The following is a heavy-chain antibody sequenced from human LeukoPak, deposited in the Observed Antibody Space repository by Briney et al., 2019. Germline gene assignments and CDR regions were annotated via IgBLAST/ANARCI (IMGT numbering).Heavy chain of an antibody. CDR2: INSDGSST. V-gene: IGHV3-74*03. J-gene: IGHJ3*02. Sequence: GGSLRLSCAASGFTFSSYWVHWVRQAPGKGLVWVSRINSDGSSTTYADSVKGRFTISRANANNTLYLQIHSLRAEDTAVYYCARRDSGYDNRAFDIWGQGTMVIVSS. CDR3: ARRDSGYDNRAFDI. D-gene: IGHD5-12*01. CDR1: GFTFSSYW.